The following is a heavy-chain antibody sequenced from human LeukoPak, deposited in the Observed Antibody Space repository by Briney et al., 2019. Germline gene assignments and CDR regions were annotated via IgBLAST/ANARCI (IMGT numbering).Heavy chain of an antibody. V-gene: IGHV5-51*01. Sequence: PGDSLKISCEGSGYSFTSYWSCWVRQTPGRVEGWRGIIYPGDSDTRYSPSFQVQVTVEADKSLSTAYLQWSSLKASDTAMYYCARHARPGYYDSSGPGDFQHWGQGTLVTVSS. CDR1: GYSFTSYW. J-gene: IGHJ1*01. D-gene: IGHD3-22*01. CDR3: ARHARPGYYDSSGPGDFQH. CDR2: IYPGDSDT.